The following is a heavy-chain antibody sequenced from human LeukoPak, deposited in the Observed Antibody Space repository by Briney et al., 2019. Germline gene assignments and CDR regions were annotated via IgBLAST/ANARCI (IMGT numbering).Heavy chain of an antibody. J-gene: IGHJ4*02. CDR3: AKRVHIVGARGLDY. CDR1: GFTFSSYE. Sequence: GGSLRLSCAASGFTFSSYEMDWVRQAPGKGLEWVSYISSSGSTIYYADSVKGRFTISRDNAENSLYLQMNSLRAEDTAVYYCAKRVHIVGARGLDYWGQGTLVTVSS. CDR2: ISSSGSTI. V-gene: IGHV3-48*03. D-gene: IGHD1-26*01.